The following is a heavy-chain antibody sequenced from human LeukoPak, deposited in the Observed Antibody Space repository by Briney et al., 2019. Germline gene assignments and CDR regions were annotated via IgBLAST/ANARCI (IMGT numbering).Heavy chain of an antibody. V-gene: IGHV3-30*02. CDR1: GFTFSSYG. J-gene: IGHJ4*02. CDR2: IRYDGSNK. Sequence: PGGSLRLSCAASGFTFSSYGMHWVRQAPGKGLEWVAFIRYDGSNKYYADSVKGRFTISRDNSKNTLYLQMNSLRAEDTAVYYCARPIDYYDSSGSNSGYFFWGQGTLVTVSS. CDR3: ARPIDYYDSSGSNSGYFF. D-gene: IGHD3-22*01.